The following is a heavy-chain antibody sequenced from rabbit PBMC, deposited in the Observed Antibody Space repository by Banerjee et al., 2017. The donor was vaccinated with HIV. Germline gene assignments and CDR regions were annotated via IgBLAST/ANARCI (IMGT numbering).Heavy chain of an antibody. D-gene: IGHD1-1*01. Sequence: QEQLEESGGDLVKPGASLTVTCTASGFSFSSSYDMCWVRQAPGKGLEWIACIYGGSGDNTYYASWAKGRFTISKASSTTVTLQMTSLTAADTATYFCARSPTSDSPLRGPGTLVTVS. V-gene: IGHV1S45*01. J-gene: IGHJ4*01. CDR3: ARSPTSDSPL. CDR1: GFSFSSSYD. CDR2: IYGGSGDNT.